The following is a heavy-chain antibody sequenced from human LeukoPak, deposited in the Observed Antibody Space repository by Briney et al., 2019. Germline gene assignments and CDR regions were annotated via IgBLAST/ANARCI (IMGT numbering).Heavy chain of an antibody. J-gene: IGHJ4*02. Sequence: GGSLRLSCAASGFTFSRYAMSWVRQAPGKGLEWVSAIGGSGGSTYYADSVKGRFTISRDNYKNTLYLQMNSLRAEDTAVYYCAKVNSDIVVVPAATSFDYWGQGTLVTVSS. D-gene: IGHD2-2*01. CDR1: GFTFSRYA. CDR2: IGGSGGST. CDR3: AKVNSDIVVVPAATSFDY. V-gene: IGHV3-23*01.